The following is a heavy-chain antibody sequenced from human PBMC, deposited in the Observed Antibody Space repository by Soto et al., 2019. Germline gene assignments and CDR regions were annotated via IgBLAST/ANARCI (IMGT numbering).Heavy chain of an antibody. CDR3: AGAPRDGYNSLGLDV. J-gene: IGHJ6*02. CDR2: IYSGGST. Sequence: EVQLVESGGGLVQPGGSLRLSCAASGFTVSSNYMSWVRQAPGKGLEWVSVIYSGGSTYYADSVKGRFTISRHNSKNTLYLQMNSLRAEDTAVDYCAGAPRDGYNSLGLDVWGQGTTVTVSS. CDR1: GFTVSSNY. V-gene: IGHV3-53*04. D-gene: IGHD1-1*01.